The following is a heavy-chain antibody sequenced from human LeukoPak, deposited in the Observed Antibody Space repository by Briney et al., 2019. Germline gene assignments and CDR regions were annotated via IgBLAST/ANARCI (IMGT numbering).Heavy chain of an antibody. CDR2: ISGSGGST. V-gene: IGHV3-23*01. D-gene: IGHD3-10*01. Sequence: GGSLRLSCAASGFTFTNCAMSWVRQAPGKGLEWVSTISGSGGSTYYADSVKGRLTISRDNSKNTLYLQMNSLRAEDTAVYYCAKEEYYYGSGSPSVDYWGQGTLVTVSS. J-gene: IGHJ4*02. CDR3: AKEEYYYGSGSPSVDY. CDR1: GFTFTNCA.